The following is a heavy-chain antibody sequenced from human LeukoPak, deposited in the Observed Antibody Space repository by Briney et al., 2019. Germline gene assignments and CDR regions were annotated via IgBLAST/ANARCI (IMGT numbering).Heavy chain of an antibody. D-gene: IGHD3/OR15-3a*01. V-gene: IGHV4-39*01. CDR2: IYYSGST. CDR1: GGSISSSSYY. J-gene: IGHJ4*02. CDR3: ARQTGSGLFILP. Sequence: PSETLSLTCTVSGGSISSSSYYWGWIRQPPGTGLEWIGTIYYSGSTYYNPSLKSRVTISVDTSKNRFSLKLSSVTAADTAVYYCARQTGSGLFILPGGQGTLVTVSS.